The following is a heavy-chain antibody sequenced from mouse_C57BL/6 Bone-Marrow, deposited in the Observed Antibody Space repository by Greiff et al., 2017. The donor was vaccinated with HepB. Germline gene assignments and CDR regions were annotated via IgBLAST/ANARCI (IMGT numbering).Heavy chain of an antibody. CDR1: GFTFSDFY. CDR2: SRNKANDYTT. V-gene: IGHV7-1*01. D-gene: IGHD1-1*01. CDR3: ARDALRYYAMDY. Sequence: EVQVVESGGGLVQSGRSLRLSCATSGFTFSDFYMEWVRQAPGKGLEWIAASRNKANDYTTEYSASVKGRFIVSRDTSQSILYLQMNALRAEDTAIYYCARDALRYYAMDYWGQGTSVTVSS. J-gene: IGHJ4*01.